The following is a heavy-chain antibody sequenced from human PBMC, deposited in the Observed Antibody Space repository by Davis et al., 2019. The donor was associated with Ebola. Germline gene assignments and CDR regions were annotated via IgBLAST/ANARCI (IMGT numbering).Heavy chain of an antibody. V-gene: IGHV3-30-3*01. D-gene: IGHD3-22*01. J-gene: IGHJ3*02. CDR1: GFTFSSYA. Sequence: GESLKISCAASGFTFSSYAMHWVRQAPGKGLEWVAVISYDGSNKYYADSVKGRFTISRDNAKNSLYLQMNSLRAEDTALYYCAKDNDSGYYPHDAFDIWGQGTMVTVSS. CDR2: ISYDGSNK. CDR3: AKDNDSGYYPHDAFDI.